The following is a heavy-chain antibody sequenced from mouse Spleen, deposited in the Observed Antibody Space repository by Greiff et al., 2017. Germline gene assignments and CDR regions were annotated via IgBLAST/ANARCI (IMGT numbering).Heavy chain of an antibody. CDR3: AKGGGGSRGGFDYYAMDY. CDR2: IYPGSGNT. J-gene: IGHJ4*01. V-gene: IGHV1-76*01. CDR1: GYTFTDYY. D-gene: IGHD1-1*01. Sequence: VQLQQSGAELVRPGASVKLSCKASGYTFTDYYINWVKQRPGQGLEWIARIYPGSGNTYYNEKFKGKATLTAEKSSSTAYMQLSSLTSEDSAVYFCAKGGGGSRGGFDYYAMDYWGQGTSVTVSS.